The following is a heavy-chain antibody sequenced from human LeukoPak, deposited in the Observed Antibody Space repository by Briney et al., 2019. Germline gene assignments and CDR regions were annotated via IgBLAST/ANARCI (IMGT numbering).Heavy chain of an antibody. CDR3: ARSKVTHPGFDY. V-gene: IGHV3-30-3*01. D-gene: IGHD3-10*01. CDR2: ISYDGSNK. CDR1: GFTFSSYA. Sequence: GGSLRLSCAASGFTFSSYAMHWVRQAPGKGLEWVAVISYDGSNKYYADSVKGRFTISRDNSKNTLYLQMNSLRAEDTAVYYCARSKVTHPGFDYWGQGTLVAVSS. J-gene: IGHJ4*02.